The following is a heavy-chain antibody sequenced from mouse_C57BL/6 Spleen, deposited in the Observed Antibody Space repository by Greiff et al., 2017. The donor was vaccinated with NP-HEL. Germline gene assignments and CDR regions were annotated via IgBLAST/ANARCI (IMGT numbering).Heavy chain of an antibody. J-gene: IGHJ2*01. D-gene: IGHD1-1*01. CDR3: ARSGGSNLDY. CDR2: IYPGSGNT. Sequence: QVTLKVSGAELVRPGASVKLSCKASGYTFTDYYINWVKQRPGQGLEWIARIYPGSGNTYYNEKFKGKATLTAEKSSSTAYMQLSSLTSEDSAVYFCARSGGSNLDYWGQGTTLTVSS. V-gene: IGHV1-76*01. CDR1: GYTFTDYY.